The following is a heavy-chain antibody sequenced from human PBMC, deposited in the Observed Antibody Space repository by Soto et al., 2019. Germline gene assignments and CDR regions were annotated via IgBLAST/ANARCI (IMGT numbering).Heavy chain of an antibody. Sequence: ETLSLTCTVSGGSISTDSYYWGWIRQPPGKGLEWIASAYHSGGTYYSSSFQSRVTISVDRSKNQFSLKLSSVTAADTAVYYCARSQTTVTSYDYWGQGTLVTVSS. V-gene: IGHV4-39*07. D-gene: IGHD4-17*01. CDR3: ARSQTTVTSYDY. J-gene: IGHJ4*02. CDR1: GGSISTDSYY. CDR2: AYHSGGT.